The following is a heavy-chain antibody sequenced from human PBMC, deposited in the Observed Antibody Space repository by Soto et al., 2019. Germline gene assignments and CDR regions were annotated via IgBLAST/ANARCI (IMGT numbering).Heavy chain of an antibody. CDR3: ASNTGRYNGMAV. D-gene: IGHD3-10*01. J-gene: IGHJ6*02. Sequence: QVQLVQSGAEVKKPGSSVKVSCKASGGTFSNNVFSWVRQAPGQGLEWMGGIIVIFGTANYAQKFRGRVTITADESTGTAYMEGSSLSSADTAVYYWASNTGRYNGMAVWGQGTTVPSP. CDR2: IIVIFGTA. V-gene: IGHV1-69*01. CDR1: GGTFSNNV.